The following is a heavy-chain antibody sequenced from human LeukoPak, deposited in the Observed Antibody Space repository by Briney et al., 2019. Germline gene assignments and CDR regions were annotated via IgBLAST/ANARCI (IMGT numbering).Heavy chain of an antibody. CDR2: IIPIFGTA. D-gene: IGHD3-10*01. J-gene: IGHJ6*02. Sequence: ASVKVSCKASGGTFSSYAISWVRQAPGQGLEWMGGIIPIFGTADYAQKFQGRVTITADESTSTAYMELSSLRSEDTAVYYCARDRITMVRGVYHYGMDVWGQGTTVTVS. CDR1: GGTFSSYA. V-gene: IGHV1-69*13. CDR3: ARDRITMVRGVYHYGMDV.